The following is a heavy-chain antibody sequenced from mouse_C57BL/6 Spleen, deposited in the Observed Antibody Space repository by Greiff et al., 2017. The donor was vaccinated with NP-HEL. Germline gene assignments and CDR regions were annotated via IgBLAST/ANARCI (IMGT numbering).Heavy chain of an antibody. CDR3: AYSNYGY. CDR1: GYSFTGYY. D-gene: IGHD2-5*01. J-gene: IGHJ2*01. CDR2: INPSTGGT. Sequence: VQLKESGPELVKPGASVKISCKASGYSFTGYYVNWVKQSPEKSLEWIGEINPSTGGTTYNQKFKAKATLTVDKSSSTAYMQLKSLTSEDSAVYYCAYSNYGYWGQGTTLTVSS. V-gene: IGHV1-42*01.